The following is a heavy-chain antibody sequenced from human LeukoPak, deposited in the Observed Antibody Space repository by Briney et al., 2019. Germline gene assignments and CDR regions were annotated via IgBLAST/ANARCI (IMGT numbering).Heavy chain of an antibody. V-gene: IGHV4-59*08. CDR2: ISYSGST. J-gene: IGHJ5*02. CDR1: GGSISSYY. CDR3: ARPVPSRLGWFDP. D-gene: IGHD1-1*01. Sequence: SETLSLTCTVSGGSISSYYWSWIRQTAGKGLEWIGYISYSGSTNYNPSLKSRVTISVDTSKNQFSLKLTSVTAADTAVYYCARPVPSRLGWFDPWGQGTLVTVSS.